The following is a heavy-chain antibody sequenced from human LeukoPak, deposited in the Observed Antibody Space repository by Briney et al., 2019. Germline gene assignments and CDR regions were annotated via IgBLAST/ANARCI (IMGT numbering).Heavy chain of an antibody. D-gene: IGHD2-15*01. CDR2: IYYSGST. CDR3: ARSDPGGYCSGGSCYPFLDF. V-gene: IGHV4-39*01. Sequence: SETPSLTCTASGGSISSSSYYWGWIRQPPGKGLEWIGSIYYSGSTYYNPSLKSRVTISVDTSRNQISLRLSSVTAADTAVYYCARSDPGGYCSGGSCYPFLDFWGQGTLVTVSS. CDR1: GGSISSSSYY. J-gene: IGHJ4*02.